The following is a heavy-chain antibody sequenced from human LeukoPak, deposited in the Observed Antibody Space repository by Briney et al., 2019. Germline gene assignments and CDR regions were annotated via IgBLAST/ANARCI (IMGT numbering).Heavy chain of an antibody. J-gene: IGHJ6*03. CDR2: TRYDGSNE. V-gene: IGHV3-30*02. Sequence: GGSLRLSCVASGFTFNTYGMHWVRQAPGKGLEWVAFTRYDGSNEYYADSVKGRSTISRDNSKNTLYLQMNSLRAEDTAMYYCARGHYYGSGSYRYYMDVWGKGTTVTVSS. CDR1: GFTFNTYG. CDR3: ARGHYYGSGSYRYYMDV. D-gene: IGHD3-10*01.